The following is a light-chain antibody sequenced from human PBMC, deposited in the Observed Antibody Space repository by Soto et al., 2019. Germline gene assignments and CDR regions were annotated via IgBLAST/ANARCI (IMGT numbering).Light chain of an antibody. CDR3: MQPLQTPGT. V-gene: IGKV2-28*01. CDR2: LGS. Sequence: DIVMTQSPLSLPVTPGEPASISCRSSQSLLHSNGYNYLDWYLQKPGQSPQLLIYLGSNRASGVPDRFSGSGSGTDFTLKISRVEAEDVGVYYCMQPLQTPGTFGPGTKVDIK. J-gene: IGKJ3*01. CDR1: QSLLHSNGYNY.